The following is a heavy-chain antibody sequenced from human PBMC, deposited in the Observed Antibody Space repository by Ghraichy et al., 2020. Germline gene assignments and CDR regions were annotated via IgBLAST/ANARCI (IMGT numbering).Heavy chain of an antibody. CDR1: GGSITSSSYY. CDR2: MYHSGST. Sequence: SETLSLTCTVSGGSITSSSYYWGWIRQPPGQGLEWIGTMYHSGSTYYNPSLKSRVTLSVDTPKNQFSLKLSSVTAADTAVYYCARIRSSSYAYYDYYGMDVWGQGTTVTVSS. J-gene: IGHJ6*02. CDR3: ARIRSSSYAYYDYYGMDV. D-gene: IGHD6-13*01. V-gene: IGHV4-39*01.